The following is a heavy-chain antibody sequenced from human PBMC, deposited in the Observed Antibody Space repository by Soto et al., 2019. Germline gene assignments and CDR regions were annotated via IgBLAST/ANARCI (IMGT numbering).Heavy chain of an antibody. D-gene: IGHD2-2*01. V-gene: IGHV4-34*01. Sequence: SETLSLTCAVYGGSFSGYYWSWIRQPPGKGLEWIGEINHSGSTYYNPSLKSRVTISVDTSKNQFSLRLSSVTAADTAVYYCARGHNIVVVPAATPFDYWGQGTLVTVSS. CDR1: GGSFSGYY. CDR3: ARGHNIVVVPAATPFDY. J-gene: IGHJ4*02. CDR2: INHSGST.